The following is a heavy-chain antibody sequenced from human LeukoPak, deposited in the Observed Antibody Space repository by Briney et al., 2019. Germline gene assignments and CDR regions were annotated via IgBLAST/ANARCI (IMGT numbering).Heavy chain of an antibody. CDR1: DYTFSSYG. D-gene: IGHD3-22*01. V-gene: IGHV1-69*04. J-gene: IGHJ4*02. CDR2: IIPILGIA. CDR3: ATATYDSSGYYFDF. Sequence: VASVKVSCKASDYTFSSYGISWVRQAPGQGLEWMGRIIPILGIANYAQKFQGRVTITADKSTSTAYMELSSLRSEDTAVYYCATATYDSSGYYFDFWGQGILVTVSS.